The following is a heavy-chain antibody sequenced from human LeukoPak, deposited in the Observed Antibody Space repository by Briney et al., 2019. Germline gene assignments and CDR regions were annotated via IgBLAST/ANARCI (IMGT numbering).Heavy chain of an antibody. CDR2: IYPGDSDT. CDR3: AGGTTNYYYGMDV. V-gene: IGHV5-51*01. Sequence: GESLKISCKGSGYSFTSYWIGWVRQMPGKGLEWMGIIYPGDSDTRYSPSFQGQVTISADKSISTAYLQWSSPKASDTAMYYCAGGTTNYYYGMDVWGQGTAVTVSS. D-gene: IGHD1-1*01. J-gene: IGHJ6*02. CDR1: GYSFTSYW.